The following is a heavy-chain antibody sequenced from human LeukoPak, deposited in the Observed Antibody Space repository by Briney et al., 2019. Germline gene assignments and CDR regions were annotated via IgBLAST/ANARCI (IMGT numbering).Heavy chain of an antibody. D-gene: IGHD5-18*01. CDR1: GFTFSSYG. CDR3: AKATDTAMGLYMDV. V-gene: IGHV3-30*18. Sequence: GGSLRLSCAASGFTFSSYGMHWVRQAPGKGLEWVAVISYDGSNKYYADSVKGRFAISRDNSKNTLYLQMNSLRAEDTAVYYCAKATDTAMGLYMDVWGKGTTVTVSS. CDR2: ISYDGSNK. J-gene: IGHJ6*03.